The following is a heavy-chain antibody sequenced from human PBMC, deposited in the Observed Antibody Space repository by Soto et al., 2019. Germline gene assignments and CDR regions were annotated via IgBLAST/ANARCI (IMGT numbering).Heavy chain of an antibody. D-gene: IGHD2-2*01. V-gene: IGHV3-23*01. CDR1: GITFSSYA. Sequence: PGGSLRLSCAASGITFSSYAMSWVRQAPGKELEWVSAITGSGSSTYYADSVKGRFTISRDNSKNTLYLQMNSLRAEDTAVYYCARDQYCISTSCYPKTYYYSKDVWGQGTRVTVSS. J-gene: IGHJ6*02. CDR3: ARDQYCISTSCYPKTYYYSKDV. CDR2: ITGSGSST.